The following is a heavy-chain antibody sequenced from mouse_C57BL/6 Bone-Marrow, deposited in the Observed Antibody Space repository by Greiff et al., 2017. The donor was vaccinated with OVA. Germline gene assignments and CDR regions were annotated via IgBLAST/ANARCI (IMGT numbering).Heavy chain of an antibody. V-gene: IGHV1-59*01. CDR2: IDPSDSYT. CDR3: ARDDYYGSWFAY. J-gene: IGHJ3*01. Sequence: VQLQQPGAELVRPGTSVKLSCKASGYTFTSYWMHWVKQRPGQGLGWIGVIDPSDSYTNYNQKFKGKATLTVDTSSSTAYMQLSSLTSEDSAVYYCARDDYYGSWFAYWGQGTLVTVSA. CDR1: GYTFTSYW. D-gene: IGHD1-1*01.